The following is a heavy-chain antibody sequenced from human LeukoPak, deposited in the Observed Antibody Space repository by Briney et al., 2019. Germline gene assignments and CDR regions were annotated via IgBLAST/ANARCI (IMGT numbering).Heavy chain of an antibody. D-gene: IGHD1-1*01. J-gene: IGHJ4*02. CDR3: GRLTN. CDR1: GFTVSTTY. V-gene: IGHV3-53*01. CDR2: ISSGGNT. Sequence: AGGSLRLSCAASGFTVSTTYMSWVRQAPGKGLEWVSVISSGGNTYYADSVKGRLTISRDNSKNTMYLQMSSLRAEDTAVYYCGRLTNWGQGTLVTVSS.